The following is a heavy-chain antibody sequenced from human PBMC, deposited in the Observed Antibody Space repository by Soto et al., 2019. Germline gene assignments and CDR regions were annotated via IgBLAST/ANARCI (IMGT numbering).Heavy chain of an antibody. CDR2: INHSGST. D-gene: IGHD4-17*01. Sequence: SETLSLTCAVYGGSFSGYYWSWIRQPPGKGLEWIGEINHSGSTNYNPSLKSRVTISVDTSKKQFSLNLSSVTAADTAVYYCARGGGPYGDYSRYWGQGTLVTVSS. V-gene: IGHV4-34*01. J-gene: IGHJ4*02. CDR1: GGSFSGYY. CDR3: ARGGGPYGDYSRY.